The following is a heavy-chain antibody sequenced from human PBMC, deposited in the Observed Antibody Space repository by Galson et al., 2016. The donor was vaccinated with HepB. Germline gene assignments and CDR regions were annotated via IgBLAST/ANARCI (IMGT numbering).Heavy chain of an antibody. CDR1: GFTFNSYA. CDR3: ARCERYVSGWYGKNDY. CDR2: GYGGGGGP. D-gene: IGHD6-13*01. J-gene: IGHJ4*02. V-gene: IGHV3-23*01. Sequence: SLRLSCAASGFTFNSYAMTWVRQAPGKGLEWVAAGYGGGGGPHYADSVKGRSTMSRDISRNTLYLQMNSLRAEDTAVYYCARCERYVSGWYGKNDYWGQGTLVTVSS.